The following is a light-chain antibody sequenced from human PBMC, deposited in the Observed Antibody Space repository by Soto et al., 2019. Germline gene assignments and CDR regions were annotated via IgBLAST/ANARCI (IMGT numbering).Light chain of an antibody. CDR1: QSVSRN. CDR2: GAS. Sequence: IVMTQSPAILSVSLGERVTLSCRASQSVSRNFAWYRQKPGQAPTLLIYGASTRATGIPARFSGSGSGTEVTLTISSLQSEDFAVYYCQQYNNWPYTFGQGTKLEIK. J-gene: IGKJ2*01. V-gene: IGKV3-15*01. CDR3: QQYNNWPYT.